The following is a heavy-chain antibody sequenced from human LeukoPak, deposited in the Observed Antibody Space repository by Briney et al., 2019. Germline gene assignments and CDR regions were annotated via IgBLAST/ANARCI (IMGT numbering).Heavy chain of an antibody. J-gene: IGHJ4*02. CDR3: VRASVGATSFDF. D-gene: IGHD1-26*01. CDR1: GGSFSGYY. Sequence: SETLSLTCAVYGGSFSGYYWTWIRQPPGKGLEWIGEINHSGSTNYSPSLKSRVTISVDMSKNQFSLKLTSVTAADTALYYCVRASVGATSFDFWGQGTLVTVSS. V-gene: IGHV4-34*01. CDR2: INHSGST.